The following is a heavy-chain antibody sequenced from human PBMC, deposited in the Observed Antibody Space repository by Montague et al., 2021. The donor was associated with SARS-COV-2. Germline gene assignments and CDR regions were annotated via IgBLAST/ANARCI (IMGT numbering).Heavy chain of an antibody. J-gene: IGHJ4*02. CDR1: GTSISSGGYY. CDR2: IFHTGRA. CDR3: AGVRLFYYLDY. Sequence: TLSLTCTVSGTSISSGGYYWTWIRQHPGKGLEWIGYIFHTGRAYYNPFLGTRVNISVDTSNNLFSLRLSSATAADTAMYFCAGVRLFYYLDYWGQGTLVTVSS. V-gene: IGHV4-31*03. D-gene: IGHD2/OR15-2a*01.